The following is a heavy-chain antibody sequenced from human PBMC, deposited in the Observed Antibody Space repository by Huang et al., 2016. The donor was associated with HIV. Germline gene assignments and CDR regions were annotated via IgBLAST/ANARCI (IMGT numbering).Heavy chain of an antibody. D-gene: IGHD3-22*01. Sequence: QVQLVQSGAEVKKPGASVKVSCTVSGYPLTELSMHWVRQAPGQGLEWMGGYDPEDGETIYAQKYQGRVTMTEDTSTDTAYMELSSLRSEDMDVYYCATVYRRFRNHDSGDYYFDYWDQGTLVTVSS. CDR1: GYPLTELS. CDR2: YDPEDGET. J-gene: IGHJ4*02. V-gene: IGHV1-24*01. CDR3: ATVYRRFRNHDSGDYYFDY.